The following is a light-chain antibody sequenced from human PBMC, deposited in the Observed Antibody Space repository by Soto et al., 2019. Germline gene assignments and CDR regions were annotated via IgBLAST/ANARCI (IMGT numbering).Light chain of an antibody. CDR2: GAS. CDR3: QQYYGSPGIT. Sequence: EIVMTQSPATLSVSPGERATLSCRASQSVSSNLAWYQQKPGQAPRLLIYGASSRATDIPDRFSGSGSGTDFTLTISRLEPEDFAVYYCQQYYGSPGITFGQGTRLEIK. V-gene: IGKV3D-15*02. CDR1: QSVSSN. J-gene: IGKJ5*01.